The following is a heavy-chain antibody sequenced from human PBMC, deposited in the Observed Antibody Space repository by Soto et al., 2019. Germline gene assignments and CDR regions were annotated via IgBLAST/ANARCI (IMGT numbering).Heavy chain of an antibody. CDR1: GFTFSNAW. Sequence: GGSLRLSCAASGFTFSNAWMSWVRQAPGKGLEWVGRIKSKTDGGTTDYAAPVKGRFTISRDDSKNTLYLQMNSLKTEDTAVYYCTTDSGCSSTSCFPRRFYWGQGTLVTVSS. CDR3: TTDSGCSSTSCFPRRFY. V-gene: IGHV3-15*01. J-gene: IGHJ4*02. CDR2: IKSKTDGGTT. D-gene: IGHD2-2*01.